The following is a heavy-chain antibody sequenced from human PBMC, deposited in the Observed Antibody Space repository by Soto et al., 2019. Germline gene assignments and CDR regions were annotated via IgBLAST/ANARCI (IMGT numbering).Heavy chain of an antibody. Sequence: QVQLQESGPGLVKPSETLSLTCTVSGGSIRRYYWRWIRQPPGKGLEWIGYMYNTGSTVYNPSFKSRVTISVDTSKNHFSLKLNSVTAADTAVYYCARDLWGYCGTDCYPLDVWGQGTTVTVSS. CDR3: ARDLWGYCGTDCYPLDV. CDR2: MYNTGST. D-gene: IGHD2-21*02. CDR1: GGSIRRYY. J-gene: IGHJ6*02. V-gene: IGHV4-59*01.